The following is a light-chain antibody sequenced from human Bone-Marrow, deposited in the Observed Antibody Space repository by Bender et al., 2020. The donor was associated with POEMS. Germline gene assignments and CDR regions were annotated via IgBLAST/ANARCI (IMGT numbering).Light chain of an antibody. V-gene: IGLV1-44*01. CDR2: SNN. J-gene: IGLJ3*02. CDR1: SSNFGNNA. CDR3: SSWDDSLNGWV. Sequence: QSVLTQPPSASGTPGQSVTISCSGTSSNFGNNAANWYQHVPGTAPKLLIYSNNQRPSGVPDRFSASTSGTSASLAISGLHSDDEADYYCSSWDDSLNGWVFGGGTK.